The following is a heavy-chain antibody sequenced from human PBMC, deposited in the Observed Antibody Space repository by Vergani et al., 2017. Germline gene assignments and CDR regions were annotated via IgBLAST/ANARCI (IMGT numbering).Heavy chain of an antibody. J-gene: IGHJ4*02. CDR3: ARAGVRAGFDF. Sequence: EVQLLESGGGLVQPGGSLRLSCVASGFTFRNYAMSWVRQAPGKGLEWVANINSRGTKTDYMPSLGARFSISRDNTQRSLHLQMYNLRVEDTAIYYCARAGVRAGFDFWGQGTLVTVSS. V-gene: IGHV3-7*03. CDR1: GFTFRNYA. CDR2: INSRGTKT. D-gene: IGHD2-8*01.